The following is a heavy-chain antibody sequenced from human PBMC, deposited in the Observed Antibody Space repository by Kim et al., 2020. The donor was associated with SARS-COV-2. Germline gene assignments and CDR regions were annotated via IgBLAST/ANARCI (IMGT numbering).Heavy chain of an antibody. CDR3: ARVSRDSGYYQRDKYYFDY. CDR2: IYYSGST. Sequence: SETLSLTCTVSGGSISSYYWSWIRQPPGKGLEWIGYIYYSGSTNYNPSLKSRVTISVDTSKNQFSLKLSSVTAADTAVYYCARVSRDSGYYQRDKYYFDYWGQGTLVTVSS. CDR1: GGSISSYY. V-gene: IGHV4-59*13. J-gene: IGHJ4*02. D-gene: IGHD3-22*01.